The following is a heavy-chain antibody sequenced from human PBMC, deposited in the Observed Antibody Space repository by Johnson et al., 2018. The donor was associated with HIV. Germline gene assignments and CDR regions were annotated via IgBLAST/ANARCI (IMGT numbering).Heavy chain of an antibody. CDR2: IRYDGTNT. J-gene: IGHJ3*02. CDR3: ARSKDDAFDI. V-gene: IGHV3-30*02. D-gene: IGHD4-11*01. Sequence: QVQLVESGGGVVQPGGSLRLSCVASGFIFNNYGIHWVRQAPGKGLEWVAFIRYDGTNTYYDDSVRGRFSISRADSENTVYLEMNSLRAEDTAIYYCARSKDDAFDIWGQGTMVTVAS. CDR1: GFIFNNYG.